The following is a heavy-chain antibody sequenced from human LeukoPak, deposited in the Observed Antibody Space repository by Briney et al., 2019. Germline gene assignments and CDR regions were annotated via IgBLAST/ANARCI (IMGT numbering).Heavy chain of an antibody. V-gene: IGHV3-23*01. J-gene: IGHJ4*02. CDR3: AKARGYCSGGSCYSGFDY. CDR2: ITGSGDTT. CDR1: GFTFSSYA. Sequence: PGGSLRLSCAASGFTFSSYAMSWVRQAREKGLEWVSCITGSGDTTYYADSVKGRFTISRDNSKNTLYLQMNSLRAEDTAVYYCAKARGYCSGGSCYSGFDYWGQGTLVTVSS. D-gene: IGHD2-15*01.